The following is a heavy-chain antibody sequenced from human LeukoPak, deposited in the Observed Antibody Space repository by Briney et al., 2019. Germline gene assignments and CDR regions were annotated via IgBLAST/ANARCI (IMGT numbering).Heavy chain of an antibody. V-gene: IGHV4-38-2*02. D-gene: IGHD6-6*01. CDR2: IYHSGST. CDR1: GYSISSGYY. CDR3: ARVPHSSSSEWFDP. Sequence: PSETLSLTSTVSGYSISSGYYWGWIRQPPGKGLEWIGSIYHSGSTYYNPSLKSRVTISVDTSKNQFSLKLSSVTAADTAVFYCARVPHSSSSEWFDPWSQGTLVTVSS. J-gene: IGHJ5*02.